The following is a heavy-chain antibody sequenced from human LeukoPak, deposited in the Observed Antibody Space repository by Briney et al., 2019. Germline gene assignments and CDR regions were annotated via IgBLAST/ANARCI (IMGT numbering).Heavy chain of an antibody. D-gene: IGHD6-19*01. CDR3: ARAISGWGFY. V-gene: IGHV4-59*12. CDR2: IYYSGST. J-gene: IGHJ4*02. Sequence: SETLSLTCTVSGGSISSYYWSWIRQPPGKGLEWIGYIYYSGSTYYNPSLKSRVTISVDTSKNQFSLKLSSVSAADTAVYYCARAISGWGFYWGQGTLVTVSS. CDR1: GGSISSYY.